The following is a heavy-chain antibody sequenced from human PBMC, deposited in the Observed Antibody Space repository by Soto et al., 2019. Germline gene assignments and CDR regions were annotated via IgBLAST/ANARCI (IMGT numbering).Heavy chain of an antibody. CDR3: ARPVNYYGSGSINYYYGMDV. J-gene: IGHJ6*02. Sequence: GGSLRLSCXASGXTFSSYXMHXVRQAPGKGLEWVAXIXYDGSNKYYADSVKGRFTISRDNSKNTLYLQMNSLRAEDTAVYYCARPVNYYGSGSINYYYGMDVWGQGTTVTVSS. CDR2: IXYDGSNK. V-gene: IGHV3-30-3*01. D-gene: IGHD3-10*01. CDR1: GXTFSSYX.